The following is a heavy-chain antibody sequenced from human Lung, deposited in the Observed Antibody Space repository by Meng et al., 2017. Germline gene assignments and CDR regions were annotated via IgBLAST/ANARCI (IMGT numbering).Heavy chain of an antibody. V-gene: IGHV4-34*01. CDR3: ARGPTTMAHDFDY. CDR2: INHSGST. D-gene: IGHD4-11*01. Sequence: QVRVQQWGAGLLKPSETLSLTSVVSGGSFMDYCWSWIRQPPGKGLEWIGEINHSGSTNYNPSLESRATISVDTSQNNLSLKLSSVTAADSAVYYCARGPTTMAHDFDYWGQGTLVTVSS. J-gene: IGHJ4*02. CDR1: GGSFMDYC.